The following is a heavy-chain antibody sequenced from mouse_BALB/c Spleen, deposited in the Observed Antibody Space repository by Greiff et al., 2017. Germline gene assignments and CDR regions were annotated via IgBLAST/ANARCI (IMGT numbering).Heavy chain of an antibody. CDR2: ISSGGSYT. D-gene: IGHD2-10*02. CDR1: GFTFSSYG. CDR3: ARHSEYVDY. Sequence: EVMLVESGGDLVKPGGSLKLSCAASGFTFSSYGMSWVRQTPDKRLEWVATISSGGSYTYYPDSVKGRFTISRDNAKNTLYLQMSSLKSEDTAMFYGARHSEYVDYWGEGTTLTVSS. J-gene: IGHJ2*01. V-gene: IGHV5-6*01.